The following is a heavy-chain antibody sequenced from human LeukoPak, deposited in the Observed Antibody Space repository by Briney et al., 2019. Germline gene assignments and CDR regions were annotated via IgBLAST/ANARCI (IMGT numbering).Heavy chain of an antibody. Sequence: PGGSLRLSCAASGFTFSSYGMHWVRQAPGKGLEWVAFIRYDGSNKYYADSVKGRFTISRDNSKNTLYLQMNSLRAEDTAVYYCAKRVGGSGSYYYYYYYMDVWGKGTTVTVSS. CDR2: IRYDGSNK. CDR3: AKRVGGSGSYYYYYYYMDV. D-gene: IGHD3-10*01. V-gene: IGHV3-30*02. CDR1: GFTFSSYG. J-gene: IGHJ6*03.